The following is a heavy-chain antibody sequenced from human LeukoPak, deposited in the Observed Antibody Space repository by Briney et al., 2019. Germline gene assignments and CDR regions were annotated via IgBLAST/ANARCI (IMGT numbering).Heavy chain of an antibody. CDR2: ISYDGSNR. D-gene: IGHD3-10*01. V-gene: IGHV3-30*18. CDR1: GFTFSSYG. J-gene: IGHJ6*04. Sequence: PGRSLRLSCAASGFTFSSYGMHRVRQAPGKGLEWVAVISYDGSNRYYADSLKGRFTISRDNSKNTLYLQMNSLRAEDTAVYYRAKEVVRGVIPNPNYYYGMDVRGKGTTVTVSS. CDR3: AKEVVRGVIPNPNYYYGMDV.